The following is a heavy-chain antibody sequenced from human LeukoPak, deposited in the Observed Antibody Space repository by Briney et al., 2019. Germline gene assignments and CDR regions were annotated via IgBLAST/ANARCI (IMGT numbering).Heavy chain of an antibody. D-gene: IGHD1-1*01. CDR3: ARDWDGRSDCFDP. J-gene: IGHJ5*02. V-gene: IGHV1-18*01. CDR1: GYRFITFG. Sequence: ASVKVSCQASGYRFITFGISWVRKAPGHGLEWMGYISGPSDDINYADNFQDRLTMTTDTSTSTAYMELRSLTSDDTAVYYCARDWDGRSDCFDPWGQGTLVIVSS. CDR2: ISGPSDDI.